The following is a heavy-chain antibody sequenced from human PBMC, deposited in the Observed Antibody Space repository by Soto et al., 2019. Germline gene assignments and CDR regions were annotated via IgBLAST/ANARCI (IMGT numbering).Heavy chain of an antibody. CDR2: IYWDGDK. CDR1: GVSFKTSGEG. D-gene: IGHD6-13*01. V-gene: IGHV2-5*02. CDR3: ANRKYSSTWSRYYFDY. Sequence: QITLKESGPTLVNPTQTLTLTCSFSGVSFKTSGEGVGWIRQPPGKALEWLALIYWDGDKRYSPSLKTRLTIAKDTSKNQVVLTLTNMEPVDTATYYCANRKYSSTWSRYYFDYWGQGTLVTVSS. J-gene: IGHJ4*02.